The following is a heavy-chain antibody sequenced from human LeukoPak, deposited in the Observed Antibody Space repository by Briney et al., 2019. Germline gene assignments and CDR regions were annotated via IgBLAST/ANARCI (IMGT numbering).Heavy chain of an antibody. J-gene: IGHJ4*02. V-gene: IGHV1-24*01. Sequence: GASVKVSCKVSGYTLTELSMHWVRQAPGKGLEWMGGFDPEDGETIYAQKFQGRVTMTEDTSTDTAYMELSSLRSEDTAVYYCATIYGDYRYPRLDYWGQGTLVNVSS. CDR2: FDPEDGET. CDR1: GYTLTELS. CDR3: ATIYGDYRYPRLDY. D-gene: IGHD4-17*01.